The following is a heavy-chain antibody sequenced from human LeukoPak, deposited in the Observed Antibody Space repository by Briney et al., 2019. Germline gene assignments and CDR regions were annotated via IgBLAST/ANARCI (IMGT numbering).Heavy chain of an antibody. CDR1: GDSVSSNTAT. Sequence: SQTLSLTCAISGDSVSSNTATWNWIRQSPSRGLEWLGRTYYRSKWYNDYAASVKSRITINPDTSKNQFSLQLNSVTPEDTAVYYCARGYYGSGSYMGYFDYWGQGTLVTVSS. D-gene: IGHD3-10*01. CDR2: TYYRSKWYN. CDR3: ARGYYGSGSYMGYFDY. J-gene: IGHJ4*02. V-gene: IGHV6-1*01.